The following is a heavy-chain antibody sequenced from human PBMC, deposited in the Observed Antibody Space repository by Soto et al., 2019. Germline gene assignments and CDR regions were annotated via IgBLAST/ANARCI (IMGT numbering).Heavy chain of an antibody. CDR1: GYTFSSYG. V-gene: IGHV1-18*04. CDR2: ISAGKGDT. J-gene: IGHJ4*02. Sequence: VQLVQSGAEVRKPGASVKVSCKASGYTFSSYGISWVRQAPGKGLEWMGWISAGKGDTNYAQKFQGRVSMTTDTSTSTAYMELRSLTSDDTAVYYCARDGFTVISSGSFVYWGQRTLVTVSS. D-gene: IGHD1-26*01. CDR3: ARDGFTVISSGSFVY.